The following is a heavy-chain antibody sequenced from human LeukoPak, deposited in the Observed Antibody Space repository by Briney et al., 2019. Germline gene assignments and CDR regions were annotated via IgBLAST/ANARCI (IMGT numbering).Heavy chain of an antibody. CDR1: GFTFSSYE. J-gene: IGHJ5*02. Sequence: GGSLRLSCAASGFTFSSYEMNWVRQAPGKGLEWVSYISSSGSTIYYADSVKGRFTISRDNAKNSLYLQMNSLRAEDTAVYYCARDRSIAARPNWFDPWGQGTLVTVSS. D-gene: IGHD6-6*01. CDR3: ARDRSIAARPNWFDP. V-gene: IGHV3-48*03. CDR2: ISSSGSTI.